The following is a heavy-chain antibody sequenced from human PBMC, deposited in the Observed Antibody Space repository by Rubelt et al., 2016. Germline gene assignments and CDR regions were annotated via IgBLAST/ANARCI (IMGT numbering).Heavy chain of an antibody. CDR1: GDTFSKYW. V-gene: IGHV3-7*04. CDR3: TRSHYFFDY. Sequence: GSGGALVQPGGSLRLSCVASGDTFSKYWMAWVRQAPGKGPEWVANINEDGSEKHYVDSVKGRFTISRDNAQNSLYLQMFSLRAEDTAVYYCTRSHYFFDYWGQGTLVTVSS. CDR2: INEDGSEK. J-gene: IGHJ4*02.